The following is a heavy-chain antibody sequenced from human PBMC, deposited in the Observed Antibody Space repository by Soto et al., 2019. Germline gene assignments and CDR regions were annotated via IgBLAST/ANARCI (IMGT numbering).Heavy chain of an antibody. J-gene: IGHJ6*02. CDR1: GGTFSSYA. D-gene: IGHD3-3*01. CDR2: IIPIFGTA. V-gene: IGHV1-69*13. CDR3: ARVERITIFGGGSLISHPLGMDV. Sequence: GASVKVSCKASGGTFSSYAISWVRQAPGQGLEWMGGIIPIFGTANYAQKFQGRVTITADESTSTAHMELSSLRSEDTAVYYCARVERITIFGGGSLISHPLGMDVWGQGTTVTVSS.